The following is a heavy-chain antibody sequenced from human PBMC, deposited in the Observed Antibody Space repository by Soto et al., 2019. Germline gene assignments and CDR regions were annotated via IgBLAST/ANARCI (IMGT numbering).Heavy chain of an antibody. D-gene: IGHD3-9*01. CDR3: ARSPGGYYID. CDR1: GFSFSSYW. Sequence: EVQLVESGGGLVQPGGSLRLSCADSGFSFSSYWMHWVRPGPGKGLVWVSRINTDGSSTNYADSVKGRFTISRDNAKNTVYLQMNSLRAEDTAVYYCARSPGGYYIDWGQGTMVTVSS. CDR2: INTDGSST. J-gene: IGHJ3*01. V-gene: IGHV3-74*01.